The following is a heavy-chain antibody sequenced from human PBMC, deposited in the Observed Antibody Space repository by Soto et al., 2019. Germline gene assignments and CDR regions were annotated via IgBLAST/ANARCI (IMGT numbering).Heavy chain of an antibody. J-gene: IGHJ4*02. CDR2: MYYNGNT. Sequence: SETLSLTCTVSGGSFTSTNYFWGWIRQPPGKGLEWIGYMYYNGNTFYSPSLKSRVTMSVDTSKSQFSLDLSSVTAADTAVYYCARSGRAYYFDYWGQGTLVTVSS. V-gene: IGHV4-39*07. CDR1: GGSFTSTNYF. CDR3: ARSGRAYYFDY.